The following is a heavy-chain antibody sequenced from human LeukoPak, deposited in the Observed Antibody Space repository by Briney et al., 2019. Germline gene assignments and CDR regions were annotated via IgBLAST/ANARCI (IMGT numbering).Heavy chain of an antibody. V-gene: IGHV3-23*01. CDR1: GFTVSSNY. CDR3: ARGRIYVNAFDI. D-gene: IGHD2/OR15-2a*01. Sequence: GGSLRLSCAASGFTVSSNYMSWVRQASGKGLEWVSGISASGGITHYADSVKGRFTISRDNSKNTLYLQMNSLRAEDTAVYYCARGRIYVNAFDIWGQGTMVTVSS. CDR2: ISASGGIT. J-gene: IGHJ3*02.